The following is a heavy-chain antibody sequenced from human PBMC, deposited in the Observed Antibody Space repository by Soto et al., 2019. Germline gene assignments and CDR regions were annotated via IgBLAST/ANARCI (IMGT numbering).Heavy chain of an antibody. Sequence: QVHLVQSGAEEKKAGSSVKVSCKASGGTLTNHAVSWVRQAPGQGLEWMGGITPIYETTNIAQKFHGRVTLTADESSGTVYMELNSLGSGDTAVYYCAKGNAVTGHYDMGVWGRGTTVIVSS. V-gene: IGHV1-69*12. D-gene: IGHD2-21*02. J-gene: IGHJ6*02. CDR3: AKGNAVTGHYDMGV. CDR1: GGTLTNHA. CDR2: ITPIYETT.